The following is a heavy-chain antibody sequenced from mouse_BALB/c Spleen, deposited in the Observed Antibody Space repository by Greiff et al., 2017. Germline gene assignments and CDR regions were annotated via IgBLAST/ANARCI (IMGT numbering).Heavy chain of an antibody. CDR3: ARAGLLLRSGYAMDY. Sequence: DVMLVESGGGLVQPGGSLKLSCAASGFTFSSYGMSWVRQTPDKRLELVATINSNGGSTYYPDSVKGRFTISRDNAKNTLYLQMSSLKSEDTAMYYCARAGLLLRSGYAMDYWGQGTSVTVSS. J-gene: IGHJ4*01. CDR2: INSNGGST. D-gene: IGHD1-1*01. CDR1: GFTFSSYG. V-gene: IGHV5-6-3*01.